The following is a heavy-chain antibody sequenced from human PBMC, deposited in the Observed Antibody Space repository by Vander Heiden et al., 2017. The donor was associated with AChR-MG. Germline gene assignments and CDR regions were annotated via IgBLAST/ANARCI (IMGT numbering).Heavy chain of an antibody. CDR2: ISYDGSNK. J-gene: IGHJ4*02. Sequence: QVQLVESGGGVVQPGRSLRLSCAASGFTFSSYAMYWVRQAPGKGLEWVAVISYDGSNKYYADSVKGRFTISRDNSNNTLYLQMNSLRAEDTAVYYCARAHCSGGSCYLLDYFDYWGQGTLVTVSS. CDR3: ARAHCSGGSCYLLDYFDY. D-gene: IGHD2-15*01. CDR1: GFTFSSYA. V-gene: IGHV3-30-3*01.